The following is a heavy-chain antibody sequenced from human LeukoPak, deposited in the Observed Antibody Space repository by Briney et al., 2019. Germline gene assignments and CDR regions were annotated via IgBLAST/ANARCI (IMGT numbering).Heavy chain of an antibody. CDR2: ISSNGSST. Sequence: GGSLRLSCAACGFTFSSYAMQWVRQAPGKGLEYVSAISSNGSSTSYADSVKGRFTISRDNAKNTLYLQMNSLRAEDTAVYYCARTSWEPRPEDAFDIWGQGTMVTVSS. CDR3: ARTSWEPRPEDAFDI. CDR1: GFTFSSYA. J-gene: IGHJ3*02. V-gene: IGHV3-64*04. D-gene: IGHD1-26*01.